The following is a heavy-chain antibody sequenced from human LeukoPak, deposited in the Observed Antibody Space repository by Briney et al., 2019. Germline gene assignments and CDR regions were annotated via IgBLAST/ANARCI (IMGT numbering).Heavy chain of an antibody. J-gene: IGHJ3*02. Sequence: GGSLRLSCAASGFTVSSNYMSWVRQAPGKGLEWVAVISYDGSNKYYADSVKGRFTISRDNSKNTLYLQMNSLRAEDTAVYYCAKDRFLANDAFDIWGQGTMVTVSS. CDR3: AKDRFLANDAFDI. V-gene: IGHV3-30*18. D-gene: IGHD2/OR15-2a*01. CDR2: ISYDGSNK. CDR1: GFTVSSNY.